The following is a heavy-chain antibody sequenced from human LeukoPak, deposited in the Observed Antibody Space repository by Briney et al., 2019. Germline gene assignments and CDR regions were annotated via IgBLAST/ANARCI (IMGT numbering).Heavy chain of an antibody. D-gene: IGHD2-21*02. CDR1: GYTFTGYY. J-gene: IGHJ5*02. V-gene: IGHV1-2*02. Sequence: ASVKVSCKASGYTFTGYYMHWVRQAPGQGLEWMGWINPNSGGTNYAQKFQSRVTMTRDTSISTAYMELSRLRSDDTAVYYCARDLEYPGTAYCGGDCKYNWFDPWGQGTLVTVSS. CDR2: INPNSGGT. CDR3: ARDLEYPGTAYCGGDCKYNWFDP.